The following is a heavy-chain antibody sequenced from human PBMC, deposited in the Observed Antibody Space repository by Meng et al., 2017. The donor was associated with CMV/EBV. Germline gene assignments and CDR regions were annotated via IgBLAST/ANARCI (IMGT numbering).Heavy chain of an antibody. Sequence: GESLKISCAASGFTFDDYTMHWVRQAPGKGLEWVSLISWDGGSTYYADSVKGRFTISRDNSKNSLYLQMNSLRTEDTALYYCVKDMGNPRGYYYGMDVWGQGTTVTVSS. CDR2: ISWDGGST. CDR1: GFTFDDYT. J-gene: IGHJ6*02. D-gene: IGHD7-27*01. CDR3: VKDMGNPRGYYYGMDV. V-gene: IGHV3-43*01.